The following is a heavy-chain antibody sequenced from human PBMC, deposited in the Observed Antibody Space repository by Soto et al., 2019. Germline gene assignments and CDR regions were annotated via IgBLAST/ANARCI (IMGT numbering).Heavy chain of an antibody. CDR1: GGCISSGCCS. J-gene: IGHJ4*02. D-gene: IGHD6-19*01. CDR3: ASAGGLGAVAADY. V-gene: IGHV4-30-2*01. CDR2: ISQSGST. Sequence: QLQLQESGSGLVKPSQTLSLTCAVSGGCISSGCCSRSCIRQPPGMGLDWIGYISQSGSTYSNPSLKSRVTISVDRSKNQFSRNLSSATAADTAVYYCASAGGLGAVAADYWGQGTLVTVSS.